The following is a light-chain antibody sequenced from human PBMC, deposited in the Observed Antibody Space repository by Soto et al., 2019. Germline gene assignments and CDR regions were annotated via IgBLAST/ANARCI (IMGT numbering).Light chain of an antibody. Sequence: DIQMTQSPSTLSASVGDRVTISCRASQTIGSWLAGYQQKPGKAPKLLIYDASRLESGVPSNFSGSGSGTQFTLTISSLQPDDFATYYCQQYNSYPWTFGQGTKVDIK. J-gene: IGKJ1*01. V-gene: IGKV1-5*01. CDR2: DAS. CDR3: QQYNSYPWT. CDR1: QTIGSW.